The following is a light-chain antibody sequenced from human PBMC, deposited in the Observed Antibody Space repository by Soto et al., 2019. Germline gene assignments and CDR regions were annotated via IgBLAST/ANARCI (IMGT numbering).Light chain of an antibody. V-gene: IGKV1-39*01. CDR1: QSISSY. CDR2: AAS. Sequence: DIQMTQSPSSLSASVGDRVTITCRASQSISSYLNWYQQKPGKAPKLLIYAASSLQSGVPSRFSGSGSGTDFTLTISSLQPEDFTTYYCQQSYSTPPTFGQRTKVDI. CDR3: QQSYSTPPT. J-gene: IGKJ1*01.